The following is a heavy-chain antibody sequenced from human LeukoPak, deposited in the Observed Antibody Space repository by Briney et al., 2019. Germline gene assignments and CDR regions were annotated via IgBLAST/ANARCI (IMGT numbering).Heavy chain of an antibody. CDR3: GTLLSNAAFDY. Sequence: ASVKVSCKASGYIFTGYYMHWVRQAPGQGLEWMGWINPNSGETRYAQKFQGRVTMTRDTSISTAYMELSRLRSDETAVYYCGTLLSNAAFDYWGQGTLVTVPS. V-gene: IGHV1-2*02. CDR2: INPNSGET. CDR1: GYIFTGYY. D-gene: IGHD6-25*01. J-gene: IGHJ4*02.